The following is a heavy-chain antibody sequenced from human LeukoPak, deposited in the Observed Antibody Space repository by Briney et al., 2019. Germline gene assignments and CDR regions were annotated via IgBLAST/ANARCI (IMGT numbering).Heavy chain of an antibody. J-gene: IGHJ4*02. CDR2: INHSGTT. D-gene: IGHD2-15*01. Sequence: PSETLSLTWAVYGGSFSGYYWSWIRQPPGKGLEWIGEINHSGTTNYNPSLKSRVTISVDTSKNQFSLKLSSVTAADTAVYYCARAGAWSLFYWGQGTLVTVSS. V-gene: IGHV4-34*01. CDR3: ARAGAWSLFY. CDR1: GGSFSGYY.